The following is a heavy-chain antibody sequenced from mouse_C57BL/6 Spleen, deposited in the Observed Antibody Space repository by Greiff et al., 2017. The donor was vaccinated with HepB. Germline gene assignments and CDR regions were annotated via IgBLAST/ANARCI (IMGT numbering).Heavy chain of an antibody. CDR3: ARNYDYDGVYWYFDV. Sequence: QVQLQQSGPELVKPGASVKISCKASGYAFSSSWMNWVKQRPGKGLEWIGRIYPGDGDTNYNGKFKGKATLTADKSSSTAYMQLSSLTSEDSAVYFCARNYDYDGVYWYFDVWGTGTTVTVSS. CDR1: GYAFSSSW. D-gene: IGHD2-4*01. CDR2: IYPGDGDT. J-gene: IGHJ1*03. V-gene: IGHV1-82*01.